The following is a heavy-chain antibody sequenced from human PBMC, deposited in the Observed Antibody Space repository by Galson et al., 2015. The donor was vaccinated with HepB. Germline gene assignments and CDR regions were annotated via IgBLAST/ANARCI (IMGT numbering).Heavy chain of an antibody. CDR1: GSTFTGYY. CDR3: ARDPGTVAGDAFDI. V-gene: IGHV1-2*06. CDR2: INPNSGGT. J-gene: IGHJ3*02. Sequence: SVKVSCKASGSTFTGYYMHWVRQAPGQGLEWMGRINPNSGGTNYAQKFQGRVTMTRDTSISTAYMELSRLRSDDTAVYYCARDPGTVAGDAFDIWGQGTMVTVSS. D-gene: IGHD6-19*01.